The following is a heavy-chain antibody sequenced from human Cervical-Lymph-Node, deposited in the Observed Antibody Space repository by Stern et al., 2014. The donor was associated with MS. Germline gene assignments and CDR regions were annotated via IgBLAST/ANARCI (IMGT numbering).Heavy chain of an antibody. CDR3: ARDRGLTHYFYGMDV. CDR2: ATYDGSDQ. J-gene: IGHJ6*02. CDR1: GFTFSDYG. V-gene: IGHV3-30*03. Sequence: QVQLXXXGGGVVQPGKSLRLSCAASGFTFSDYGMHWVRQAPGKGLEXVALATYDGSDQYYADSVKGRFTVSRDNSKNTVLLQMNGLRPEDTAVYFCARDRGLTHYFYGMDVWGQGTTVTVSS. D-gene: IGHD3-10*01.